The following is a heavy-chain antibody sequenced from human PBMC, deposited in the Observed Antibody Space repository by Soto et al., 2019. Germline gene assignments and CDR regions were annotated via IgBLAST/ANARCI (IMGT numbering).Heavy chain of an antibody. J-gene: IGHJ4*02. V-gene: IGHV3-21*01. D-gene: IGHD2-15*01. CDR3: ARDRELAAIY. CDR2: ISSSSSYI. CDR1: EFTFSSYS. Sequence: EVQLVESGGGLVKPGGSLRLSCAASEFTFSSYSMNWVRQAPGKGLEWVSSISSSSSYIYYADSVKGRFTISRDNAKNSLYLQMNSLRAEDTAVYYCARDRELAAIYWGQGTLVTVSS.